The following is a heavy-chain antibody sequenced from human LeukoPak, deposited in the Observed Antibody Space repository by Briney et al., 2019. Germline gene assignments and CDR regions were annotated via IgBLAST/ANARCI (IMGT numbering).Heavy chain of an antibody. Sequence: GGSLRLSCAASGSTFSSYSMNWVRQAPGKGLEWVSYISSSSSYIYYADSVKGRFTISRDNAKNSLYLQMNSLRAEDTAVYYCAREDSSGHMSLWGQGTLVIVSS. CDR2: ISSSSSYI. CDR3: AREDSSGHMSL. D-gene: IGHD3-22*01. J-gene: IGHJ4*02. V-gene: IGHV3-21*01. CDR1: GSTFSSYS.